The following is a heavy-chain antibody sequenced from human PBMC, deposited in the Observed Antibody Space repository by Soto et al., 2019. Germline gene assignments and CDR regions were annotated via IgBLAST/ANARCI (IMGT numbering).Heavy chain of an antibody. CDR1: GYSFITSYH. D-gene: IGHD5-12*01. J-gene: IGHJ3*02. Sequence: QVQLVQSGAEVKKPGASVKVSCKASGYSFITSYHMHWVRQAPGQGLEWMGIINPTGSMTRYSQKFQGGLNMTRDTSTATDDMELSNLTAEDTAVYFCARDTGYDHDALDILGQGTRVTVSS. CDR2: INPTGSMT. V-gene: IGHV1-46*01. CDR3: ARDTGYDHDALDI.